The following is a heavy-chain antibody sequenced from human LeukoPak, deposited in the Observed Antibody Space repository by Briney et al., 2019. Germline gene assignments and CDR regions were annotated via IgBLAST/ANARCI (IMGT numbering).Heavy chain of an antibody. CDR3: AKDQRLTYYYGSGSFDY. D-gene: IGHD3-10*01. CDR1: GFTFSSYS. V-gene: IGHV3-30*18. CDR2: ISYDGSNK. J-gene: IGHJ4*02. Sequence: GGSLRLSCAASGFTFSSYSMNWVRQAPGKGLEWVAVISYDGSNKYYADSVKGRFTISRDNSKNTLYLQMNSLRAEDTAVYYCAKDQRLTYYYGSGSFDYWGQGTLVTVSS.